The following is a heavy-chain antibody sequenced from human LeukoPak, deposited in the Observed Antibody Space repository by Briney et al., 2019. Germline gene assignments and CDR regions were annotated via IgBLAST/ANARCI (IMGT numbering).Heavy chain of an antibody. CDR1: GYTFTSYG. CDR3: AKAGDGYNKPV. CDR2: ISPYSGNT. Sequence: AASVKVSCKASGYTFTSYGISWVRQAPGQGLEWMGWISPYSGNTNYAQNLQGRVTMTTDTSTSTAYMELRSLRSDDTAVYYCAKAGDGYNKPVWGQGTLVTVSS. V-gene: IGHV1-18*01. D-gene: IGHD5-24*01. J-gene: IGHJ4*02.